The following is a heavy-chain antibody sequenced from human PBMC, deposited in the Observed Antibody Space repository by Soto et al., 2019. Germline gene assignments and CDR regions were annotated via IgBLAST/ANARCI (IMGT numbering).Heavy chain of an antibody. CDR2: INPRGGRT. D-gene: IGHD3-22*01. CDR3: ARALSDTDSLPVGAEARSYTMDV. CDR1: QYNFTNYC. Sequence: ASVKVSCKASQYNFTNYCIHWVRPAPGQGLEWMGVINPRGGRTNYVQRFQGRVSMTRDTSTSTVYMELSSLRSEDTAVYYCARALSDTDSLPVGAEARSYTMDVWGLGTTVTVSS. J-gene: IGHJ6*02. V-gene: IGHV1-46*01.